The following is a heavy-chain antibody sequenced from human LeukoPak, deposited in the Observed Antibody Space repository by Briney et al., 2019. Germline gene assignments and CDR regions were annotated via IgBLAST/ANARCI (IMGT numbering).Heavy chain of an antibody. V-gene: IGHV1-3*03. D-gene: IGHD6-6*01. CDR2: INAGNGNT. CDR1: GYTFTSYG. J-gene: IGHJ6*03. Sequence: EASVKVSCKASGYTFTSYGISWVRQAPGQRLEWMGWINAGNGNTKYSQEFQGRVTITRDTSASTAYMELSSLRSEDVAVYYCARGVAARRLYYYYYYMDVWGKGTTVTVSS. CDR3: ARGVAARRLYYYYYYMDV.